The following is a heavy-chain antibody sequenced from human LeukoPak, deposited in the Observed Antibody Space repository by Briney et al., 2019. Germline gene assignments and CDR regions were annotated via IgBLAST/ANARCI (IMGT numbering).Heavy chain of an antibody. Sequence: GGSLRLSCAASGFTLSSYSMNWVRQAPGKGLEWVSSISSSSSYIYYADSVKGRFTISRDNAKNSLYLQMNSLRAEDTAVYYCAREDRDFWRGYNAEYFDYWGQGTLVTVSS. CDR2: ISSSSSYI. CDR3: AREDRDFWRGYNAEYFDY. D-gene: IGHD3-3*01. J-gene: IGHJ4*02. CDR1: GFTLSSYS. V-gene: IGHV3-21*01.